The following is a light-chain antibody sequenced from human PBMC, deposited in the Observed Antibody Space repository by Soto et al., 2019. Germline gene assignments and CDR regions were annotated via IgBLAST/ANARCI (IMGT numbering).Light chain of an antibody. Sequence: EIVLTQSPGTLSLSAGERATLSCRASQSVSSNYLAWYRQKPGQAPKVIFYRASIRATGIPDRFTGSGSGTDLTLTISRLEPEDFAVYYCQQYNIWPPITFGQGTRLEIK. J-gene: IGKJ5*01. CDR2: RAS. CDR1: QSVSSNY. V-gene: IGKV3-20*01. CDR3: QQYNIWPPIT.